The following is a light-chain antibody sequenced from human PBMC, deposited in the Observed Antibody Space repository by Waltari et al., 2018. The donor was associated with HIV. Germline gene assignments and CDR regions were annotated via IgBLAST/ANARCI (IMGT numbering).Light chain of an antibody. CDR3: SSYTSSTTQV. V-gene: IGLV2-14*01. Sequence: QSALTQPPSASGSPGQSVTISCTGSSSDVGAYNYVSWYQHHPGKAPKLMISEVSQRPSGVSVRFSGSKSGNTASLTISGLQAGDEADYYCSSYTSSTTQVFGGGTKLTVL. CDR1: SSDVGAYNY. J-gene: IGLJ2*01. CDR2: EVS.